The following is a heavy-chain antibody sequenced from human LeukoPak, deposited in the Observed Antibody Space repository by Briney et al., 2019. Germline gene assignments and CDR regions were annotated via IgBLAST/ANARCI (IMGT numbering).Heavy chain of an antibody. J-gene: IGHJ4*02. V-gene: IGHV4-39*01. CDR2: IYYSGST. CDR1: GGSISSGSYY. CDR3: ATSGWYLLPGVY. D-gene: IGHD6-19*01. Sequence: SETLSLTCTVSGGSISSGSYYWGWIRQPPGKGLEWIGNIYYSGSTYYNPSLESRVTISVDTSKNQFSLKLSSVTAADTAVYYCATSGWYLLPGVYWGQGTLVTVSS.